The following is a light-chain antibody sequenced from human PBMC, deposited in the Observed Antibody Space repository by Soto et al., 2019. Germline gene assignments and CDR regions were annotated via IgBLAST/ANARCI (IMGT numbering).Light chain of an antibody. CDR3: SSYTSSSTYWV. Sequence: QSALAQPASVSGSPGQSITISCTGTSSDVGGYNYVSWYQQHPGKAPKLMILDVSSRPSGVSNRFSGSKSGNTASLTISGLQAEDEAHYFCSSYTSSSTYWVFGGETKLTVL. V-gene: IGLV2-14*01. J-gene: IGLJ3*02. CDR1: SSDVGGYNY. CDR2: DVS.